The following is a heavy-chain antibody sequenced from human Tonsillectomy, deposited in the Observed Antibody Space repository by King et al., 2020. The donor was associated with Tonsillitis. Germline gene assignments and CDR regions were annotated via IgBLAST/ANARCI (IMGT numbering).Heavy chain of an antibody. D-gene: IGHD3-10*01. V-gene: IGHV3-23*03. J-gene: IGHJ6*02. CDR1: GFTFSSYA. CDR3: AKDLDRGFGELFSYYGMDV. CDR2: IYSGGVST. Sequence: VQLVESGGGLAQPGGSLRLSCAASGFTFSSYAMNWVRQAPGKGLEWVSVIYSGGVSTYYADSVKGRFTISRDNSKNTLYLQMNSLRAEDTAVYYCAKDLDRGFGELFSYYGMDVWGQGTTVTVSS.